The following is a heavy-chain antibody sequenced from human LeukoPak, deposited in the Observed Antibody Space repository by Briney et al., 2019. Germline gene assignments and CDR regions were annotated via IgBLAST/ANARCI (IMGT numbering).Heavy chain of an antibody. CDR1: GGSIKGYH. Sequence: SETLSLTCTVSGGSIKGYHWSWVRQPPGKGLEWIGYIYSNEATEYKPSLKSRVTISADTSKNQFSLKLTSVSAADTAIYYCARRNDFHIWGQGTMVTVSS. CDR3: ARRNDFHI. V-gene: IGHV4-4*08. J-gene: IGHJ3*02. CDR2: IYSNEAT.